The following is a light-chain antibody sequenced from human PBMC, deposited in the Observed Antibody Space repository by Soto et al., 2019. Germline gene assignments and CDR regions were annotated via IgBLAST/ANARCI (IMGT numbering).Light chain of an antibody. CDR1: QSVSSN. J-gene: IGKJ4*01. Sequence: IVLTQSPATLSVSPGERANLSCRASQSVSSNLAWYQHKPGQAPRLLIYDASTRATGIPARFSGSGSGTDFTLTISSLQSEDFALYYCQQYNNWPPRVTFGGGTKVEIK. V-gene: IGKV3-15*01. CDR3: QQYNNWPPRVT. CDR2: DAS.